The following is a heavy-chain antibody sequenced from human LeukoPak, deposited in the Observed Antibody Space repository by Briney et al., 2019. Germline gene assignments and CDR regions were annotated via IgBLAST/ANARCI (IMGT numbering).Heavy chain of an antibody. CDR1: GGSISSSSYY. CDR2: IYYSGST. CDR3: ARADFWSGYSAY. Sequence: SETLSLTCTVSGGSISSSSYYWGWIRQPPGKGLEWIGNIYYSGSTYYNPSLKSRVTISVDTSKNQFSLKLSSVTAADTAVYYCARADFWSGYSAYWGQGTLVTVSS. D-gene: IGHD3-3*01. V-gene: IGHV4-39*01. J-gene: IGHJ4*02.